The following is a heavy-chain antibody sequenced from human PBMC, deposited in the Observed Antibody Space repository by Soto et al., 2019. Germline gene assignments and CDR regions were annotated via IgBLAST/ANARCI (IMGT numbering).Heavy chain of an antibody. Sequence: PGESLKISCKGSGYSFTRYWIGWVRQMPGNGLEWMGIIYPGDSVTRYSPSFQGQVTISADKSISTAYLQWSSLKASDTAMYYCARSITTGTTQPCYYYGMDVWGQGTTVTVSS. CDR2: IYPGDSVT. J-gene: IGHJ6*02. CDR1: GYSFTRYW. V-gene: IGHV5-51*01. D-gene: IGHD1-1*01. CDR3: ARSITTGTTQPCYYYGMDV.